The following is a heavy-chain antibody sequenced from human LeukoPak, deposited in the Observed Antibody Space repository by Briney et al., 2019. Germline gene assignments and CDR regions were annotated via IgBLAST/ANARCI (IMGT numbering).Heavy chain of an antibody. CDR1: GGSISGYY. CDR2: IYTSGST. CDR3: AASDSSGWSRLDY. J-gene: IGHJ4*02. D-gene: IGHD6-19*01. Sequence: SETLSLTCTVSGGSISGYYWSWIRQPAGKGLEWIGRIYTSGSTNYNPSLKSRVTMSVDTSKNQFSLKLSSVTAADTAVYYCAASDSSGWSRLDYWGQGTLVTVSS. V-gene: IGHV4-4*07.